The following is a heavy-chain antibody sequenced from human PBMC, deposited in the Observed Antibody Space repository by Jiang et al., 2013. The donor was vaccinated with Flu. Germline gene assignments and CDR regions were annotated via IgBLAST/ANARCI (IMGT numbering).Heavy chain of an antibody. CDR1: GFTFSSYA. CDR2: ISGSGDAT. V-gene: IGHV3-23*01. Sequence: VSGFTFSSYAMNWVRQASGKGLEWVSGISGSGDATYYADSVKGRFTISRDNSKNTLYLQMNSLRAEDTAIYYCSPRYGGQGTLVTVSS. CDR3: SPRY. J-gene: IGHJ4*02.